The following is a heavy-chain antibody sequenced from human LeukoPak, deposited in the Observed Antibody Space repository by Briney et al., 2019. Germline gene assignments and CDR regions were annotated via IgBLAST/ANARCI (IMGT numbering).Heavy chain of an antibody. CDR3: ASNVLLWFGELLKPPYYFDY. D-gene: IGHD3-10*01. J-gene: IGHJ4*02. V-gene: IGHV4-4*02. CDR1: GGSISSTHW. Sequence: SETLSLTCAVSGGSISSTHWWRWVRQPPGKGLEWIGSIYYSGSTYYNPSLKSRVTISVDTSKNQFSLKLSSVTAADTAVYYCASNVLLWFGELLKPPYYFDYWGQGTLVTVSS. CDR2: IYYSGST.